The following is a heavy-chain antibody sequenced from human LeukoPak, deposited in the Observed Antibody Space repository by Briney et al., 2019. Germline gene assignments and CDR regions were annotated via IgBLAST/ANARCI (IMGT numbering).Heavy chain of an antibody. CDR1: GYTFTGYY. V-gene: IGHV1-2*02. J-gene: IGHJ4*02. D-gene: IGHD3-3*01. CDR2: INPNSGGT. CDR3: ARVAYYDFWRGLPDY. Sequence: GASVKVSCKASGYTFTGYYMHWVRQAPGQGLEWMGWINPNSGGTNYAQKFQGRVTMTRDTSISTAYMELSRLRSDDTAVYYCARVAYYDFWRGLPDYWGQGTLVTVSS.